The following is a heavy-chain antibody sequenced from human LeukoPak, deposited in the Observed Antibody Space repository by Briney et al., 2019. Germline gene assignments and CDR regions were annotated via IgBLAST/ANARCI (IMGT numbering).Heavy chain of an antibody. D-gene: IGHD2-15*01. CDR2: ISSSSSYI. CDR1: GFTFSSYS. Sequence: KAGGSLRLSCAASGFTFSSYSMNWVRQAPGKGLEWVSSISSSSSYIYYADSVKGRFTISRDNAKNSLYLQMNSLRAEDTAVYYCARAPGGLLEPGDYYYGMDVWGQGTTVTVSS. V-gene: IGHV3-21*01. J-gene: IGHJ6*02. CDR3: ARAPGGLLEPGDYYYGMDV.